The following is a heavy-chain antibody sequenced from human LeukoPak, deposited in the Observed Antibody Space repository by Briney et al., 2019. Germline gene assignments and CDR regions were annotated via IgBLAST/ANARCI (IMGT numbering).Heavy chain of an antibody. Sequence: HPGGSLRLSCAASGFTFSGSAMHWVRQASGKGLEWVGRIRSKANSYATAYAASVKGRFTISRDDSKNTAYLQMNSLKTEDTAVYYCAKIEAAAVKDWGQGTLVTVSS. D-gene: IGHD6-13*01. CDR1: GFTFSGSA. CDR2: IRSKANSYAT. CDR3: AKIEAAAVKD. J-gene: IGHJ4*02. V-gene: IGHV3-73*01.